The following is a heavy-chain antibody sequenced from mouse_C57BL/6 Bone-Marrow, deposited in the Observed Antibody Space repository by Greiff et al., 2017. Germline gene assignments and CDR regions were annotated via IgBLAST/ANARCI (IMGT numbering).Heavy chain of an antibody. J-gene: IGHJ1*03. CDR1: GFSLTSYG. V-gene: IGHV2-5*01. Sequence: QVQLKESGPGLVQPSQSLSITCTVSGFSLTSYGVHWVRQSPGKGLEWLGVIWRGGSTDYNAAIMSRLSITKDNSKSQVFFKMNSLQADDTAIYYCAKTFYGNYWYFDVWGTGTTVTVSS. CDR3: AKTFYGNYWYFDV. D-gene: IGHD2-10*01. CDR2: IWRGGST.